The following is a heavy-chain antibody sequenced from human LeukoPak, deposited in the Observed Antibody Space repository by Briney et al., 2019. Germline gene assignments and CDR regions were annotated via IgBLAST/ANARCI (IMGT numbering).Heavy chain of an antibody. CDR2: TSSDLNVK. J-gene: IGHJ4*02. CDR3: AREGYYGSGSPPSLYFDY. CDR1: GFTFRNYV. D-gene: IGHD3-10*01. Sequence: GSLRLSCAASGFTFRNYVIHWVRQAPGRGLEWVAVTSSDLNVKLYADSVKGRFTISRDNSRSTLYLQMNSLRPEDTAIYYCAREGYYGSGSPPSLYFDYWGQGTLVTVSS. V-gene: IGHV3-30-3*01.